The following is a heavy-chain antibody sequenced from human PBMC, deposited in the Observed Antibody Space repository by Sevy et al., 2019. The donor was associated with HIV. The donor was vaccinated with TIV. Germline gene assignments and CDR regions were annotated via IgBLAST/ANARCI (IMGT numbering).Heavy chain of an antibody. CDR1: GGSFSGYY. D-gene: IGHD2-15*01. CDR3: AGSGYCNGGSCYYFDY. J-gene: IGHJ4*02. Sequence: SETLSLTCAVYGGSFSGYYWSWIRQPPGKGLEWIGEINHSGSTNYNPSLKSRVTISVATSKNQFSLKLSSVTAADPAVYYCAGSGYCNGGSCYYFDYWGQGTLVTVSS. V-gene: IGHV4-34*01. CDR2: INHSGST.